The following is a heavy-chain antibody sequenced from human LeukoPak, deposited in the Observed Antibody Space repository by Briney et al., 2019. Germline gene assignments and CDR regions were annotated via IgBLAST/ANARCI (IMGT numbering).Heavy chain of an antibody. CDR1: GYTFSTYW. CDR2: IYPADSDT. V-gene: IGHV5-51*01. Sequence: GESLKISCQASGYTFSTYWIGWVRQMPGKGLEWMGIIYPADSDTRYSPSFQGQVTISVDKSTSTAYLQWSSLKASDTTMYYCATGPLSAAGNAFDIWGQGTMVTVSS. CDR3: ATGPLSAAGNAFDI. D-gene: IGHD6-13*01. J-gene: IGHJ3*02.